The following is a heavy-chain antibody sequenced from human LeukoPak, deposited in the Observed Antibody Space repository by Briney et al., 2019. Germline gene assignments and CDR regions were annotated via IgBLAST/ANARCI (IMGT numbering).Heavy chain of an antibody. Sequence: SETLSLTCTVSGGSISSYYWSWIRQPPGKGLEWIGYIYYSRSTNYNPSLKSRVTISVDTSKNQFSLKLSSVTAADTAVYYCARSTRRTGSFDYWGQGTLVTVSS. CDR3: ARSTRRTGSFDY. D-gene: IGHD5/OR15-5a*01. CDR2: IYYSRST. V-gene: IGHV4-59*08. J-gene: IGHJ4*02. CDR1: GGSISSYY.